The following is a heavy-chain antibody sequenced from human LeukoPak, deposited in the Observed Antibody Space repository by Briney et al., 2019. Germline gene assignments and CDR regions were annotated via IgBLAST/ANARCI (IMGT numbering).Heavy chain of an antibody. V-gene: IGHV4-39*01. J-gene: IGHJ6*02. CDR1: GGSINSGSYY. Sequence: SETLSLTCTVSGGSINSGSYYWGWIRQPPGKGVDWIGSLYYRGSTYYNPSLKSRVTISVDTSKNQFSLKLSSVTAADTAVYYCARGSGTYYYYGMDVWGQGTTVTVSS. CDR3: ARGSGTYYYYGMDV. D-gene: IGHD1-26*01. CDR2: LYYRGST.